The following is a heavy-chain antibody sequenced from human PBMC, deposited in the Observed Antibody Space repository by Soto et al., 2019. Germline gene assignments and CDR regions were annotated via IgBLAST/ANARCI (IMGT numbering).Heavy chain of an antibody. D-gene: IGHD2-2*01. CDR1: GASISSRDYY. J-gene: IGHJ4*02. Sequence: PSETLSLTCSVSGASISSRDYYGGWIRQTPGKGLEWIGNIDYNGVTYYNPSLKSRVTVSKDTSKNQFSLKVASVTAADTAIYYCGRVMIGTSRHTDSDYWGQGTQVTVSS. CDR3: GRVMIGTSRHTDSDY. V-gene: IGHV4-39*01. CDR2: IDYNGVT.